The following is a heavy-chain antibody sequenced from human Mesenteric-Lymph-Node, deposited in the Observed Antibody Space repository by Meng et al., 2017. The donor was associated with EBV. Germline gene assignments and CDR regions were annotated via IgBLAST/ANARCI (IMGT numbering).Heavy chain of an antibody. V-gene: IGHV3-74*01. Sequence: VQLGESGGGLVQPGGPLRLSCAASGFTFSRYWMHWVRQASGKGLVWVSGINTDGSTTNYADSVKGRFTISRDNAKNTLYLQMNSLRAEDTAEYYCVRLCDSMVYWGQGTLVTVSS. D-gene: IGHD2/OR15-2a*01. CDR3: VRLCDSMVY. J-gene: IGHJ4*02. CDR1: GFTFSRYW. CDR2: INTDGSTT.